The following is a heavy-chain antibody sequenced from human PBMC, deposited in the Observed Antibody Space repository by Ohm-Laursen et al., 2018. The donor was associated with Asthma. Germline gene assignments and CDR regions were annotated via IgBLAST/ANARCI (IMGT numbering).Heavy chain of an antibody. D-gene: IGHD2-21*02. CDR2: INPSSGSS. J-gene: IGHJ4*02. CDR3: ARATFSTYCGGDCYYFDY. CDR1: GYPFTRDY. V-gene: IGHV1-46*01. Sequence: SSVKVSCKASGYPFTRDYMHWVRQAPGQGLEWMGIINPSSGSSSYAQKFQGRVTMTSDTSTSTVYMELSSLRSEDTAVYYCARATFSTYCGGDCYYFDYWGQGTLVTVSS.